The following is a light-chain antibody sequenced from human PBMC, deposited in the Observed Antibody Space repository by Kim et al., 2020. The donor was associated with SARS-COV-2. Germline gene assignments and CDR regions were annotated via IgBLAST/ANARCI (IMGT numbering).Light chain of an antibody. CDR2: GKN. V-gene: IGLV3-19*01. Sequence: SSELTQDPAVSVALGQTVRITCQGDSLRSYYASWYQQKPGQAPVLVIYGKNNRPSGIPDRFSGSSSGNTASLTITGAQAEDEADYYCNSRVSSGNHAVFG. CDR1: SLRSYY. CDR3: NSRVSSGNHAV. J-gene: IGLJ7*01.